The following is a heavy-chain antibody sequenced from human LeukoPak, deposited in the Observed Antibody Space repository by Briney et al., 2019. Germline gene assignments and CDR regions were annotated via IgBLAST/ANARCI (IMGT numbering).Heavy chain of an antibody. J-gene: IGHJ6*03. CDR1: GFTFSSYS. CDR3: ARGDGGSYYPLYYYYYMDV. CDR2: ISSSSSYI. D-gene: IGHD1-26*01. Sequence: GGSLRLSCAASGFTFSSYSMNWVRQAPGKGLEWVSSISSSSSYIYYADSVEGRFTISRDNAKNSLYLQMNSLRAEDTAVYYCARGDGGSYYPLYYYYYMDVWGKGTTVTVSS. V-gene: IGHV3-21*01.